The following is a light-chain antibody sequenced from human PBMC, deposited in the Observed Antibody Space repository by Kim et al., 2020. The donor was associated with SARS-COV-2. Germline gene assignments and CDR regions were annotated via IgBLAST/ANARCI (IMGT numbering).Light chain of an antibody. V-gene: IGKV1-33*01. CDR2: DAS. CDR1: QDISNY. J-gene: IGKJ4*01. Sequence: DIQMTQSPTSLFAFIGDTVTITCRASQDISNYLNWYQQKPGNAPTLLIYDASILQTGVPSRFTGSGSGTDFTLTITSLQPEDLATYYCQHYDNLLLNFGGGTKLEIK. CDR3: QHYDNLLLN.